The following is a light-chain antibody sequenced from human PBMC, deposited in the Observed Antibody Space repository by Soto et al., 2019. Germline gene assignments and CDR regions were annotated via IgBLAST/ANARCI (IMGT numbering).Light chain of an antibody. V-gene: IGKV3-15*01. CDR2: GAS. CDR3: QQYSDWPLT. J-gene: IGKJ4*01. Sequence: EIVMTQSPATLSVSPGERATLSCRASQTLYNNLAWYQQKLGQAPRLLIYGASARATDIPAMFSGSGSGTEITLTVSSLQSEDFAIYYWQQYSDWPLTLGGGTKLEIK. CDR1: QTLYNN.